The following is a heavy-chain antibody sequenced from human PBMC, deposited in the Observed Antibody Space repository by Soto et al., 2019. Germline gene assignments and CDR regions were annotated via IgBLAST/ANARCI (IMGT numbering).Heavy chain of an antibody. V-gene: IGHV5-51*01. D-gene: IGHD2-2*01. CDR2: IYPGDSDS. J-gene: IGHJ4*02. Sequence: VESVTISCKVSGFNFISYWIGCVLQMHGKCLEWMGIIYPGDSDSSYSPSFQGQVTISADKSINTAYLHWSSLKASDTAIYYCAKNEGYCSTNTSSNFDDWGQGTMVTVSS. CDR1: GFNFISYW. CDR3: AKNEGYCSTNTSSNFDD.